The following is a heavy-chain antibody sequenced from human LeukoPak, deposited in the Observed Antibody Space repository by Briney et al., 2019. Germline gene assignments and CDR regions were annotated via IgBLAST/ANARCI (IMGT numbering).Heavy chain of an antibody. J-gene: IGHJ4*02. CDR2: IYYSGST. Sequence: PSQTLSLTCTVSGGSISSGDYYWSWIRQPPGKGLEWIGYIYYSGSTYYNPPLKSRVTISVDTSKNQFSLKLSSVTAADTAVYYCARNSGSYPYYFDYWGQGTLVTVSS. CDR3: ARNSGSYPYYFDY. D-gene: IGHD1-26*01. V-gene: IGHV4-30-4*08. CDR1: GGSISSGDYY.